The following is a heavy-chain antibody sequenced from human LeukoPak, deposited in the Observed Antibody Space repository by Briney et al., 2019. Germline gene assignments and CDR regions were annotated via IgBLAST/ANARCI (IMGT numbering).Heavy chain of an antibody. CDR2: IHSGGTT. Sequence: GGSLRLSXAASGXXVSNNYMSWVRXAPGKGLEWVSVIHSGGTTNYADSVQGRFTISRDNSKTAVYLHMNSLRAEDTAVYYCARDSDSGYGPFASWGQGTLVTVSS. V-gene: IGHV3-53*01. J-gene: IGHJ4*02. CDR1: GXXVSNNY. CDR3: ARDSDSGYGPFAS. D-gene: IGHD5-12*01.